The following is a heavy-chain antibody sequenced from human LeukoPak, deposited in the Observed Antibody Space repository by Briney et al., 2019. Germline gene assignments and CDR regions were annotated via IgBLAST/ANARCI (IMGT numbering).Heavy chain of an antibody. CDR1: GFSLSTSGVG. D-gene: IGHD6-13*01. Sequence: SGPTLVNPTQTLTLTCTFSGFSLSTSGVGVGWIRQPPGKALGWLALIYWDDDKRYSPSLKSRLTITKDTSKNQVVLTMTNMDPVDTATYYCALQGPSGIAAAGTGYWGQGTLVTVSS. CDR2: IYWDDDK. CDR3: ALQGPSGIAAAGTGY. V-gene: IGHV2-5*02. J-gene: IGHJ4*02.